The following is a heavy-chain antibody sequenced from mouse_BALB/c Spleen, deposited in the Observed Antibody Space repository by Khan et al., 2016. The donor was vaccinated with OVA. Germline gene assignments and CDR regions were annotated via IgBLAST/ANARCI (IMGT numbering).Heavy chain of an antibody. CDR1: GYTFTNYW. J-gene: IGHJ1*01. CDR2: IYPGGGYT. CDR3: AKGGYDAFEV. Sequence: QVQLQQSGAELVRPGTSVKMSCKAAGYTFTNYWIGWIKQRPGHGLEWIGEIYPGGGYTKYNEKFKGKATLTADTSFSTVYMQLSNLTSEDSAIYYCAKGGYDAFEVWGAGTTVTVSS. V-gene: IGHV1-63*02. D-gene: IGHD2-14*01.